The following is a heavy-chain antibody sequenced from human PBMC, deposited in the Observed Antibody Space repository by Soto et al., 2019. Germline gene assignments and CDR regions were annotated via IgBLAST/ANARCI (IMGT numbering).Heavy chain of an antibody. CDR1: GFTFNIYA. CDR3: AKDRYLDHDSRDYLFDN. V-gene: IGHV3-23*01. Sequence: EVQLLESGGDLIQPGGSLRLSCAASGFTFNIYAMTWVRQAPGKGLEWVSAISRYGDITYYADSVEGRFTISRDNSKNTLYLQMNSLTAEDTAVYYCAKDRYLDHDSRDYLFDNWGQGTLVTVSS. D-gene: IGHD3-22*01. CDR2: ISRYGDIT. J-gene: IGHJ4*02.